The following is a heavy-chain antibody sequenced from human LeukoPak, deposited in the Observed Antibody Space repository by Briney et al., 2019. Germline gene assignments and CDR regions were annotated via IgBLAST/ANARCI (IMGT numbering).Heavy chain of an antibody. CDR2: ISSSSSNT. CDR3: ARDAGYGYDRFDY. V-gene: IGHV3-21*01. Sequence: GGSLRLSCAASGFTFSSYSMNWVRQAPGKGLEWVSSISSSSSNTYYADSVKGRFTISRDNAKNSLYLQMNSLRAEDTAVYYCARDAGYGYDRFDYWGQGTQVTVSS. CDR1: GFTFSSYS. J-gene: IGHJ4*02. D-gene: IGHD5-18*01.